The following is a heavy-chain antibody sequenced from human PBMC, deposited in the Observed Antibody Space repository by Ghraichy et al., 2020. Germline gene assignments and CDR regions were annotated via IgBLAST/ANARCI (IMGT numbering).Heavy chain of an antibody. Sequence: LSLTCAASGFTFSSYAMSWVRQAPGKGPEWVSAIGTSGVDAFYSDSVKGRFTISRDNSKNTLYLQMNSLRVEDTAVYYCAARGATRNFDYWGQGTLVTVSS. J-gene: IGHJ4*02. CDR2: IGTSGVDA. V-gene: IGHV3-23*01. CDR1: GFTFSSYA. D-gene: IGHD5-12*01. CDR3: AARGATRNFDY.